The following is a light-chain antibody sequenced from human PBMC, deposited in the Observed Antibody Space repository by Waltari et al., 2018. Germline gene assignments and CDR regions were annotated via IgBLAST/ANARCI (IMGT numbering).Light chain of an antibody. J-gene: IGKJ4*01. V-gene: IGKV1-5*03. CDR2: KAS. CDR1: QNINTH. CDR3: QKYNSAPPFT. Sequence: DVQMTQSPSTLSASVGDRVTITCRASQNINTHLAWYQQKPGKAPKLIIYKASTLENGVPSRFGGSGSGTDFTLTISSLQPDDFATYYCQKYNSAPPFTFGGGTKVEIK.